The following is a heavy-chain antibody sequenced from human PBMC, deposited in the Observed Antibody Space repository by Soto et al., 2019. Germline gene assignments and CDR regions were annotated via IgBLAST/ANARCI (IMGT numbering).Heavy chain of an antibody. J-gene: IGHJ6*02. D-gene: IGHD3-10*01. V-gene: IGHV4-31*03. Sequence: SETLSLTCTVSGGSISSGGYYWSWIRQHPGKGLEWIGYIYYSGSTYYNTSLKSRVTISVDTSKNQLSLKLSSVTAADTAVYYCARDLNYYGSGSSHYGMDVWGQGTTVTVSS. CDR3: ARDLNYYGSGSSHYGMDV. CDR2: IYYSGST. CDR1: GGSISSGGYY.